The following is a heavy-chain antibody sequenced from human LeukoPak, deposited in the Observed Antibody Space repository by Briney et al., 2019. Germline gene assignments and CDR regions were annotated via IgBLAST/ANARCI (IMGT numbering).Heavy chain of an antibody. D-gene: IGHD2-15*01. V-gene: IGHV1-2*02. J-gene: IGHJ4*02. CDR1: GYTFTGYY. CDR3: ASLWGYCSGGSCDGMGY. CDR2: INPNSGGT. Sequence: ASVKVSCKASGYTFTGYYMHWVRQAPGQGLEWMGWINPNSGGTNYAQKFQGRVTMTRDTSISPAYMELSRLRSDDTAVYYCASLWGYCSGGSCDGMGYWGQGTLVTVSS.